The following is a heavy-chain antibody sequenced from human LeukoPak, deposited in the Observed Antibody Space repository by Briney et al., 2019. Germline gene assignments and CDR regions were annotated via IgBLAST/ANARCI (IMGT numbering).Heavy chain of an antibody. V-gene: IGHV4-31*03. CDR3: ARQPRGANFLDAFDI. CDR2: IYYSGIT. CDR1: GGSISSGGTY. Sequence: SETLSLTCTVSGGSISSGGTYWSWIRQHPRKGLEWIGYIYYSGITYYNPSLKSRVTISLDTSKNQFSLKLSSVTAADTAVYYCARQPRGANFLDAFDIWGQGTMVTVSS. D-gene: IGHD1-1*01. J-gene: IGHJ3*02.